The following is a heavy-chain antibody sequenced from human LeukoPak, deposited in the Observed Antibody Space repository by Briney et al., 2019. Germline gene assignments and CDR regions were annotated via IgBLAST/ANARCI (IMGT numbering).Heavy chain of an antibody. CDR3: ARDQDIVATLDP. J-gene: IGHJ5*02. CDR1: GGSISSYY. V-gene: IGHV4-59*12. D-gene: IGHD5-12*01. CDR2: IYYSGST. Sequence: SETLSLTCTVSGGSISSYYWSWIRQPPGKGLEWIGYIYYSGSTNYNPSLKSRVTISVDTSKNQFSLKLSSVTAADTAVYYCARDQDIVATLDPWGQGTLVTVSS.